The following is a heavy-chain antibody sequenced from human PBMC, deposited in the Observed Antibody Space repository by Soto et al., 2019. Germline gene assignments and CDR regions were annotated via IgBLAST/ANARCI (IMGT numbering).Heavy chain of an antibody. CDR3: ARVGAAAGTREFDP. CDR2: IIPIFGTA. Sequence: ASVKVSCKASGGTFSSYAISWVRQALGQGLEWMGGIIPIFGTANYAQKFQGRVTITADESTSTAYMELSSLRSEDTAVYYCARVGAAAGTREFDPWGQGTLVTVSS. J-gene: IGHJ5*02. V-gene: IGHV1-69*13. D-gene: IGHD6-13*01. CDR1: GGTFSSYA.